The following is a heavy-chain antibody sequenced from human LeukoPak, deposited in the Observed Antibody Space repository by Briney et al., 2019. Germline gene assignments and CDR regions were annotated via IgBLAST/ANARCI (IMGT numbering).Heavy chain of an antibody. CDR3: ARVSDNWNGIKGAFDI. CDR2: IWDDGSNE. V-gene: IGHV3-33*08. D-gene: IGHD1-1*01. Sequence: PGGSLRLSCAASGNYWMHWVRQTPGKGLEWVAVIWDDGSNEYYTDSVKGRFTISRDNSKNTLYLQMNSLTAEDTAVYYCARVSDNWNGIKGAFDIWGQGTLVTVSS. J-gene: IGHJ3*02. CDR1: GNYW.